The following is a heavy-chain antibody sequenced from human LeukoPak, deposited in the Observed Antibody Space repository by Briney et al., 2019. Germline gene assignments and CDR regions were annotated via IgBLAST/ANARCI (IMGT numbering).Heavy chain of an antibody. D-gene: IGHD1-1*01. CDR1: AFTFSKYA. V-gene: IGHV3-23*01. Sequence: GRSLRLSCAPSAFTFSKYAMSWVRQAPGKWIEWVSFISGSSENTDYADSVKGPFTISRDNSKNTLSLQMNSLRVEDTAVYYCAKRVGTGATPTDYWGQGTLVTVSS. J-gene: IGHJ4*02. CDR3: AKRVGTGATPTDY. CDR2: ISGSSENT.